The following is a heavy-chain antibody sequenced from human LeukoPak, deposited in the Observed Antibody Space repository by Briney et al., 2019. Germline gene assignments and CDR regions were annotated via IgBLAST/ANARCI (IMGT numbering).Heavy chain of an antibody. CDR3: ARLYDSFRAFDI. Sequence: SETLSLTCTVSGDSISSYYWNWIRQPPGKGLEWIGYIFYSVNTNYNPSLKSRATISVDTSKNQFSLKLSSVTAADTAVYYCARLYDSFRAFDIWGQGTIITVSS. V-gene: IGHV4-59*01. CDR2: IFYSVNT. CDR1: GDSISSYY. D-gene: IGHD2-8*01. J-gene: IGHJ3*02.